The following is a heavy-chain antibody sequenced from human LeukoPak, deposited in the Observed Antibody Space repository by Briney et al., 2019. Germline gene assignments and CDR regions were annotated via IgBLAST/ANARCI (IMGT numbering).Heavy chain of an antibody. CDR2: IYYSGNT. J-gene: IGHJ4*02. Sequence: SETLSLTCTVSGGSISNYYWSWIRQPPGKGLEWIGYIYYSGNTIYNPSLKSRLTMSADTSNNQLSLKLSSVTAADTAVFYCARKSGSAGFFGYWGQGTLVTVSS. V-gene: IGHV4-59*08. CDR1: GGSISNYY. CDR3: ARKSGSAGFFGY. D-gene: IGHD3-22*01.